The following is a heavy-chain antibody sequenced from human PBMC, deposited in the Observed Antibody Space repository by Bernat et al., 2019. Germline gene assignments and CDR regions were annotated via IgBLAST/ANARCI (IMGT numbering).Heavy chain of an antibody. CDR3: ARDYYDILTGYPKYNWFDP. D-gene: IGHD3-9*01. V-gene: IGHV1-3*01. CDR1: GYTFTSYA. J-gene: IGHJ5*02. CDR2: INAGNGNT. Sequence: QVQLVQSGAEVKKPGASVKVSCKASGYTFTSYAMHWVRQAPGQRLEWMGWINAGNGNTKYSQKFQGRVTITRDTSANTAYMELSSLRSEDTAVYYCARDYYDILTGYPKYNWFDPWGQGTLVTVSS.